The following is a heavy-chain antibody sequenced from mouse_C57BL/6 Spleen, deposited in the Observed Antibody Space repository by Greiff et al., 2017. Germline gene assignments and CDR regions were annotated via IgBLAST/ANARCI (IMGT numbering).Heavy chain of an antibody. Sequence: EVQLVESGGGLVQPGGSLKLSCAASGFTFSDYYMYWVRQTPEKRLEWVAYISNGGGSTYYPDTVKGRFTISRDNAKNTLYLQMSRLKSEDTAMYYCARQAGLLGYFDYWGQGTTLTVSS. D-gene: IGHD1-1*01. J-gene: IGHJ2*01. V-gene: IGHV5-12*01. CDR2: ISNGGGST. CDR1: GFTFSDYY. CDR3: ARQAGLLGYFDY.